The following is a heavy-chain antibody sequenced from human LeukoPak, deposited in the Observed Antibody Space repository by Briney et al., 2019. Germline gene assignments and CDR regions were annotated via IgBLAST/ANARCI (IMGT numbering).Heavy chain of an antibody. D-gene: IGHD5-18*01. CDR2: IYSGGSA. J-gene: IGHJ4*02. V-gene: IGHV3-53*01. Sequence: PGGSLRLSCAASGLTVSSHYMNWVRQAPGKGLEWVSVIYSGGSAYYADSVKDRFTISRDNSKNTVYLQMNSLRAEDTAVYYCAREIHYWGQGTLVTVSS. CDR3: AREIHY. CDR1: GLTVSSHY.